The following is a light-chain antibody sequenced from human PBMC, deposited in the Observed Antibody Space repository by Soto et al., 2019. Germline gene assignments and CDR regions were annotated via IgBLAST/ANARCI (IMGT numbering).Light chain of an antibody. CDR3: QQYSNWPFT. CDR1: QSVTSN. Sequence: TQSPGTLSLSPGDRATLSCRASQSVTSNYLAWYQQKPGQVPRLLIYGESSRATGIPTTFSGSGSGAEFTLTISSLQSEDFAIYYCQQYSNWPFTFGQGTKVDNK. V-gene: IGKV3-15*01. J-gene: IGKJ2*01. CDR2: GES.